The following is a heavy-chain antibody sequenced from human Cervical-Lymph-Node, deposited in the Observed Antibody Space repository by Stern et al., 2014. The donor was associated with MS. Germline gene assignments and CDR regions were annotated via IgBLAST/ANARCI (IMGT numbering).Heavy chain of an antibody. CDR3: ARWAYSSGWYNWFDP. D-gene: IGHD3-22*01. Sequence: QLQLQESGPGLVKPSETLSLTCTVSGGSISSSSYYWGWIRQPPGKGLEWIGSIYYSGSTYYNPSLKSRVTISVDTSKNQFSLTLSSVTAADTAVYYCARWAYSSGWYNWFDPWGQGTLVTVSS. CDR2: IYYSGST. J-gene: IGHJ5*02. V-gene: IGHV4-39*01. CDR1: GGSISSSSYY.